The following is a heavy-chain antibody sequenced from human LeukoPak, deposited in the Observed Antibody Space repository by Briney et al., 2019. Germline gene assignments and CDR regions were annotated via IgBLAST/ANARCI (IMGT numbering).Heavy chain of an antibody. CDR3: ARGRDCSGTSCRHDY. D-gene: IGHD2-2*01. V-gene: IGHV7-4-1*01. Sequence: ASVKVSCKASGYSFTTYAMNWVRQAPGQGLEWMGWINTNTGNPTYAQGFTGRFVFSLDTSVSTAYLQIRSLKAEDTAVYYCARGRDCSGTSCRHDYWGQGTLVTVSS. CDR2: INTNTGNP. CDR1: GYSFTTYA. J-gene: IGHJ4*02.